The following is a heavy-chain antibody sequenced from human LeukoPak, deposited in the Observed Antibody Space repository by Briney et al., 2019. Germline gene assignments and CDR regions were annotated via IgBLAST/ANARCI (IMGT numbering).Heavy chain of an antibody. J-gene: IGHJ4*02. D-gene: IGHD1-14*01. CDR1: RFTLSSYW. CDR3: ASRTGVY. CDR2: INTDGSST. V-gene: IGHV3-74*01. Sequence: GGSLRLSCAASRFTLSSYWMHWVRQAPGKGLVWVSRINTDGSSTNYADSVKGRFTISRDNAMNTLYLQMNNLRAEDTAVYYCASRTGVYWGQGTLGSGSS.